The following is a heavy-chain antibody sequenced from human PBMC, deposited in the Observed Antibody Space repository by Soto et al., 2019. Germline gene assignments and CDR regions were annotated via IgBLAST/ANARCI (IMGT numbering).Heavy chain of an antibody. D-gene: IGHD3-22*01. CDR2: IWYDGSNK. V-gene: IGHV3-33*01. Sequence: PGGSLRLSCAASGFTFSSYGMHWVRQAPGKGLEWVAVIWYDGSNKYYADSVKGRFTISRDNSKNTLYLQMNSLRAEDTAVYYCARGTYYYDSSGYYPPLSAWGQGTLVTAPQ. J-gene: IGHJ5*02. CDR1: GFTFSSYG. CDR3: ARGTYYYDSSGYYPPLSA.